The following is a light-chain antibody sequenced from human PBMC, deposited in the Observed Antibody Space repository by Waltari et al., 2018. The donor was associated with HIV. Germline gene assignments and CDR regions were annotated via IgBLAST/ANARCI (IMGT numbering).Light chain of an antibody. CDR3: QHCGGSST. V-gene: IGKV3-20*01. J-gene: IGKJ4*01. Sequence: EIVLTQSPGTLSLSLGERATLSCRASQSVRSSLAWYQQKPGQAPRLLISGASSRATGIPDRFSGSGSGTDFTLTINRLEPEDFAVYYCQHCGGSSTFGGGTKVEI. CDR2: GAS. CDR1: QSVRSS.